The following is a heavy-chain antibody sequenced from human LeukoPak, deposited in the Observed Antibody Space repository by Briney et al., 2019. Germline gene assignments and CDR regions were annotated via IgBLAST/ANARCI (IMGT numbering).Heavy chain of an antibody. CDR1: GFTFSSYT. CDR3: ARGEGYYASGSYYIDY. J-gene: IGHJ4*02. Sequence: GGSLRLSCAASGFTFSSYTMNWVRQAPGKGLEWVSSITTSSTYIYYADSARGRFTISRDNAKNSLYLRMSSLRVEDTAVYYCARGEGYYASGSYYIDYWGQGTLVTVSS. D-gene: IGHD3-10*01. V-gene: IGHV3-21*01. CDR2: ITTSSTYI.